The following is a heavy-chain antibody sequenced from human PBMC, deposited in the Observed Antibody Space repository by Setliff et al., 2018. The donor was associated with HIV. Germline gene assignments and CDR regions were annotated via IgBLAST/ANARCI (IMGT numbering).Heavy chain of an antibody. CDR3: ARGDFDF. CDR1: GYMFIAYG. Sequence: ASVKVSCKTSGYMFIAYGMSWVRQAPGQGLEWMGIINPSGGSTSYAQKFQGRVTMTRDTSTSTVYMELSSLRSEDTAVYYCARGDFDFWGQGTLVTVSS. CDR2: INPSGGST. V-gene: IGHV1-46*01. D-gene: IGHD2-21*01. J-gene: IGHJ4*02.